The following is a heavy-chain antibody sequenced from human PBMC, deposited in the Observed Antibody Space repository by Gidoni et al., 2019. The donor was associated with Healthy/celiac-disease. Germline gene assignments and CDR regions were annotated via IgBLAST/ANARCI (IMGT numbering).Heavy chain of an antibody. J-gene: IGHJ4*02. CDR3: ARDQGGGSDY. CDR1: GGSISSYY. D-gene: IGHD2-15*01. CDR2: TYYSGST. Sequence: QVQLQESGPGLVKPSETLSLTCTVSGGSISSYYWSWIRQPPGKGLEWIGYTYYSGSTNYNPSLKSRVTISVDTSKNQFSLKLSSVTAADTAVYYCARDQGGGSDYWGQGTLVTVSS. V-gene: IGHV4-59*01.